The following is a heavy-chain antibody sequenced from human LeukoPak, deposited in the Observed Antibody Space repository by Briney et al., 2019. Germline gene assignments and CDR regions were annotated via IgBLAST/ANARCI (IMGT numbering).Heavy chain of an antibody. D-gene: IGHD1-26*01. CDR1: GFTFSSYA. CDR2: ISYDGSNK. J-gene: IGHJ3*02. V-gene: IGHV3-30-3*01. Sequence: GRSLRLSCAASGFTFSSYAMHWVRQAPGKGLEWVAVISYDGSNKYYADSVKGRFTISRDNSKNTLYLQMNSLRAEDTAVYYCAREAGATKTDAFDIWGQGTMVTVSS. CDR3: AREAGATKTDAFDI.